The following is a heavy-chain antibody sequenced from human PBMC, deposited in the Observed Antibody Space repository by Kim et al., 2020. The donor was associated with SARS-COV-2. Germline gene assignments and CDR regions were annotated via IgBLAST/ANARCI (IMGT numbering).Heavy chain of an antibody. V-gene: IGHV3-30-3*01. CDR2: ISYDGSNK. CDR1: GFTFSSYA. CDR3: ARAGQLVPLYYYYYMDV. Sequence: GGSLRLSCAASGFTFSSYAMHWVRQAPGKGLEWVAVISYDGSNKYYADSVKGRFTISRDNSKNTLYLQMNSLRAEDTAVYYCARAGQLVPLYYYYYMDVWGKGTTVTVSS. J-gene: IGHJ6*03. D-gene: IGHD6-6*01.